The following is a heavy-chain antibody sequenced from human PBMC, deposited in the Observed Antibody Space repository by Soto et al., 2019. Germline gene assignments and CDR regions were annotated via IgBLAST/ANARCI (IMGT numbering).Heavy chain of an antibody. CDR1: GFTFSSYS. D-gene: IGHD6-6*01. V-gene: IGHV3-21*01. J-gene: IGHJ4*02. Sequence: GGSLRLSCAASGFTFSSYSMNLVRQAPGKGLEWVSSISSSSSYIYYADSVKGRLTISRDNAKNSLYLKMNSLRAEDTAVYYCASVAARCEFESRGQRTRVTVSS. CDR3: ASVAARCEFES. CDR2: ISSSSSYI.